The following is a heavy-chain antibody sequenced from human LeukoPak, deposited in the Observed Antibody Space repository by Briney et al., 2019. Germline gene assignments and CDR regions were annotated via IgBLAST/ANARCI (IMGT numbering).Heavy chain of an antibody. Sequence: GGSLRLSCAASGFTFSIYWMYWVRQAPGKGLMWVSRCDSDGSGTTYVDSVKGRFTVSRDNAKSTLYLQMSSLRAEDTAVYYCATSSVWGGAFNIWDPETMVTVSS. CDR1: GFTFSIYW. V-gene: IGHV3-74*01. CDR2: CDSDGSGT. CDR3: ATSSVWGGAFNI. J-gene: IGHJ3*02. D-gene: IGHD3-16*01.